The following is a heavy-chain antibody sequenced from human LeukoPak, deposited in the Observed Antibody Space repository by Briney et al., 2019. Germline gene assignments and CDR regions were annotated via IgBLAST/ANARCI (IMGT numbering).Heavy chain of an antibody. CDR3: AKGVYGDYAPALDY. Sequence: GGSLSLSCAASGFTFSGYGMHWVRQAPGKGLEWVAVISFDGSNKYYADSVKGRFTFSRDNSKNTLYLQMNSLRAEDTAVYYCAKGVYGDYAPALDYWGQGTLVTVSS. CDR1: GFTFSGYG. V-gene: IGHV3-30*18. J-gene: IGHJ4*02. D-gene: IGHD4-17*01. CDR2: ISFDGSNK.